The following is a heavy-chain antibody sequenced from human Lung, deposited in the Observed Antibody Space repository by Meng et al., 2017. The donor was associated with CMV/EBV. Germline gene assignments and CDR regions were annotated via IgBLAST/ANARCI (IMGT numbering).Heavy chain of an antibody. V-gene: IGHV1-2*02. CDR1: GYTFTDHY. CDR2: IYPNSGGT. J-gene: IGHJ4*02. CDR3: ARDNDWGPDY. D-gene: IGHD3-9*01. Sequence: ASVKVSCKASGYTFTDHYFHWVRQAPGQGLEWMGWIYPNSGGTHYAQKFQGRLTVTTDTSISTGYMELSSLWSDDTTVYYCARDNDWGPDYWGQGTLVNVSS.